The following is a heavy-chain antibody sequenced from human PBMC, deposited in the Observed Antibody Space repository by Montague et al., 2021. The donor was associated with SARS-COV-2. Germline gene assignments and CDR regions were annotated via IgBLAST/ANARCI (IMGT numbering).Heavy chain of an antibody. D-gene: IGHD3-22*01. Sequence: PALVKPTQTLTLTCTFSGFSLSTSGVGVGWIRQPPGKALEWLALIYWDDDKRYSPSLKSRLTITKDTSKNQVVLTMTNMDPVDTATYYCAHRRPLYYYDSSLSTFDYWGQGTLVTVFS. V-gene: IGHV2-5*02. CDR2: IYWDDDK. J-gene: IGHJ4*02. CDR1: GFSLSTSGVG. CDR3: AHRRPLYYYDSSLSTFDY.